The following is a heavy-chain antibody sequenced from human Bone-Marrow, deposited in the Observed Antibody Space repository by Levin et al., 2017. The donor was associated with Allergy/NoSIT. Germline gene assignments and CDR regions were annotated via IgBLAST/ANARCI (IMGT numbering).Heavy chain of an antibody. V-gene: IGHV1-18*01. D-gene: IGHD2-2*01. CDR3: ARAGPTRVVVPAAPLLQGGDFDY. Sequence: ASVKVSCKASGYTFTSYGISWVRQAPGQGLEWMGWISAYNGNTNYAQKLQGRVTMTTDTSTSTAYMELRSLRSDDTAVYYCARAGPTRVVVPAAPLLQGGDFDYWGQGTLVTVSS. CDR2: ISAYNGNT. J-gene: IGHJ4*02. CDR1: GYTFTSYG.